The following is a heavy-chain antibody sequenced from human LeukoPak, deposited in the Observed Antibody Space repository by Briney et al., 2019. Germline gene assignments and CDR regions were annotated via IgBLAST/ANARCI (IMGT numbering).Heavy chain of an antibody. Sequence: ASVKVSCKASGHTFTGYYMHWVRQAPGQGLEWMGWINPNSGGTNYAQKFQGRVTMTRDTSISTAYMELSRLRSDDTAVYYCARDHDSSGWYVWYFDYWGQGTLVTVSS. V-gene: IGHV1-2*02. CDR1: GHTFTGYY. D-gene: IGHD6-19*01. CDR2: INPNSGGT. J-gene: IGHJ4*02. CDR3: ARDHDSSGWYVWYFDY.